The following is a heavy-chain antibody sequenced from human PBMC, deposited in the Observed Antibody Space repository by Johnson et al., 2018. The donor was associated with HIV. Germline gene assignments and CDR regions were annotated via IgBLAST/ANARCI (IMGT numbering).Heavy chain of an antibody. CDR2: ISWNSGSI. Sequence: VQLVESGGGVARPGGSLRLSCAASGFTFDDYAMHWVRQFPGKGLEWVSGISWNSGSIDYADSVKGRFSISRDNAKKCLYLQMNGLMTADTALYYCARAPPGGAFDIWGQGTMVTVSS. D-gene: IGHD6-25*01. J-gene: IGHJ3*02. CDR3: ARAPPGGAFDI. V-gene: IGHV3-9*01. CDR1: GFTFDDYA.